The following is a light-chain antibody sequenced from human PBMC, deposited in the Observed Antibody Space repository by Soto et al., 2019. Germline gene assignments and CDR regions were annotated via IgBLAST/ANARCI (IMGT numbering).Light chain of an antibody. J-gene: IGKJ4*01. CDR2: AAS. Sequence: IRMTQSRAALSASKGDKVTSSCRASQGISSYLAWYQKKPGKAPKLLIYAASTLQSGVPSRFSGSGSGTDFTLTISSLQPDDFATYYCQQSYSTPLTFGGGTKV. CDR3: QQSYSTPLT. CDR1: QGISSY. V-gene: IGKV1-8*01.